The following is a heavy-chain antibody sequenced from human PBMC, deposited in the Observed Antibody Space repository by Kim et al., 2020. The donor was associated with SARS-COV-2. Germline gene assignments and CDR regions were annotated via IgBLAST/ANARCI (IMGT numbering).Heavy chain of an antibody. CDR2: INPDGSIK. D-gene: IGHD3-9*01. Sequence: GGSLRLSCSTSGFTFSRRWMHWVRQAPGKGLGWVSTINPDGSIKRYTDSMKGRITISRDNADNTMYLQVSSLRAEDTAMYHCTKDISRAFDIWGQGTLVT. V-gene: IGHV3-74*01. J-gene: IGHJ3*02. CDR3: TKDISRAFDI. CDR1: GFTFSRRW.